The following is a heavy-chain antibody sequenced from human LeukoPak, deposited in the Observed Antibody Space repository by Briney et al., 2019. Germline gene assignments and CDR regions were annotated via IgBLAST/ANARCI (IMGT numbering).Heavy chain of an antibody. Sequence: SETLSLTCTVSGGSVSSSAYDWGWIRHPQGKVLVWVGSIYDSGSTYSNPSLNRRVTISVDTSKNQFSMKLSSVTAADTAVYYCARHGALQQWLVKDWFDYWGQGTLVTVSS. D-gene: IGHD6-19*01. CDR3: ARHGALQQWLVKDWFDY. CDR2: IYDSGST. CDR1: GGSVSSSAYD. V-gene: IGHV4-39*01. J-gene: IGHJ4*02.